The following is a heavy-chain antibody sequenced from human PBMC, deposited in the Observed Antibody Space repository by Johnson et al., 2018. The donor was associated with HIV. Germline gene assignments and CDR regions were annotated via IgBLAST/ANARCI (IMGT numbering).Heavy chain of an antibody. D-gene: IGHD1-26*01. Sequence: VQLVESGGGVVQPGRSLRLSCAASGFIFSNYAMHWVRQAPGKGLEWVAVISYDGSNKYYAASVKGRFTISRDNSKNTLYLLMNSLRAEATAVYYCARDPGRTVGATNDAFDIWGQGTKVTVSS. J-gene: IGHJ3*02. CDR3: ARDPGRTVGATNDAFDI. CDR1: GFIFSNYA. V-gene: IGHV3-30-3*01. CDR2: ISYDGSNK.